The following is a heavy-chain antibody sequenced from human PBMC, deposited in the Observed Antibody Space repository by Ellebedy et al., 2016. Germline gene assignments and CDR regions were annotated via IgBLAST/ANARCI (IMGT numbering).Heavy chain of an antibody. Sequence: ASVKVSCKASGGTFSSYAISWVRQAPGQGLEWMGGIIPIFGTANYAQKFQGRVTITADESTSTAYMELSSLRSEDTAVYYRARGAYCGGDCYPDYFDYWGQGTLVTVSS. D-gene: IGHD2-21*02. CDR2: IIPIFGTA. CDR3: ARGAYCGGDCYPDYFDY. CDR1: GGTFSSYA. V-gene: IGHV1-69*13. J-gene: IGHJ4*02.